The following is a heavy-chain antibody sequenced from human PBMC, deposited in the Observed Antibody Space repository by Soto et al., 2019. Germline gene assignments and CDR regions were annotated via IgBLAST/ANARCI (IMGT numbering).Heavy chain of an antibody. CDR3: ARQYSSGWSTFDY. J-gene: IGHJ4*02. D-gene: IGHD6-19*01. CDR2: INPNSGGT. V-gene: IGHV1-2*04. CDR1: GYTFTGYY. Sequence: ASVKVSCKASGYTFTGYYMHWVRQAPGQGLEWMGWINPNSGGTNYAQKFQGWVTMTRDTSISTAYMELSRLRSDDTAVYYCARQYSSGWSTFDYWGKGTLVTVS.